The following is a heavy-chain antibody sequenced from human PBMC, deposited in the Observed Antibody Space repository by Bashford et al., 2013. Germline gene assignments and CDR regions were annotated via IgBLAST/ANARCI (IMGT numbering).Heavy chain of an antibody. D-gene: IGHD6-13*01. J-gene: IGHJ4*02. Sequence: VRQAPGKGLEWVAVISYDGSDKYYADSVNGRFTISRDNSMNTLYLQMDSLRAEDTAVYYCARAVQQLHFDCWGQGTLVTVSS. CDR3: ARAVQQLHFDC. V-gene: IGHV3-30*04. CDR2: ISYDGSDK.